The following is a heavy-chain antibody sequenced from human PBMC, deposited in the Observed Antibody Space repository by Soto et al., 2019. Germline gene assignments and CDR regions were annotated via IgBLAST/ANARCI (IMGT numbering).Heavy chain of an antibody. V-gene: IGHV3-9*01. D-gene: IGHD3-10*01. J-gene: IGHJ4*02. Sequence: EVQLVESGGGLVQPGRSLRLSCAASGFTFDDYAMHWVRQAPGKGLEWVSGISWNSGSIGYADSVKGRFTISRDNAKNSLYLQMNSLRAEDTALYYCAKDVTYYYGSGSQSGVDYWGQGTLVTVSS. CDR1: GFTFDDYA. CDR2: ISWNSGSI. CDR3: AKDVTYYYGSGSQSGVDY.